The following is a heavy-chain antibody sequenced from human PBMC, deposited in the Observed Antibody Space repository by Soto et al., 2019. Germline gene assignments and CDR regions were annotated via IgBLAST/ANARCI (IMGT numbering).Heavy chain of an antibody. J-gene: IGHJ5*02. V-gene: IGHV3-15*07. CDR3: TTNGHWDR. D-gene: IGHD2-8*01. CDR1: GLTFINAW. CDR2: IKSKTDGETR. Sequence: EVQLVESGGGLVEPGGSLRLFCAVSGLTFINAWMNWVRQAPGKGLEWVGRIKSKTDGETRDYAAPEKGRFTISRDDSRNTLLLQMNSLITEDTAVYYCTTNGHWDRWGQGTLVTVSS.